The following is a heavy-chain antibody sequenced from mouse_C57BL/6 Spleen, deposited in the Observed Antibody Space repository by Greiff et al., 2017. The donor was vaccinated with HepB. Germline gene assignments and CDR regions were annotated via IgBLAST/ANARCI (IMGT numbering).Heavy chain of an antibody. CDR2: ISDGGSYT. Sequence: EVKLVESGGGLVKPGGSLKLSCAASGFTFSSYAMSWVRQTPEKRLEWVATISDGGSYTYYPDNVKGRFTISRDNAKNNLYLQMSHLKSEDTAMYYCARDPKPLITTVVDWYFDVWGTGTTVTVSS. V-gene: IGHV5-4*01. CDR3: ARDPKPLITTVVDWYFDV. J-gene: IGHJ1*03. D-gene: IGHD1-1*01. CDR1: GFTFSSYA.